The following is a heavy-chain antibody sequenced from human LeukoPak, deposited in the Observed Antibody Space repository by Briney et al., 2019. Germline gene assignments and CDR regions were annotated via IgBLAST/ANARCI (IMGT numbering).Heavy chain of an antibody. CDR2: IWHDGRNK. CDR3: ARGDEYSSSSSYYYYMDV. J-gene: IGHJ6*03. CDR1: GSTFTNYG. D-gene: IGHD6-6*01. V-gene: IGHV3-33*01. Sequence: GGSLRLSCAASGSTFTNYGMHWVRQAPGKGLEWVAVIWHDGRNKYYADSVKGRFTISRDSSKNTLYLQMNSLRAEDTAVYYCARGDEYSSSSSYYYYMDVWGKGTTVTVSS.